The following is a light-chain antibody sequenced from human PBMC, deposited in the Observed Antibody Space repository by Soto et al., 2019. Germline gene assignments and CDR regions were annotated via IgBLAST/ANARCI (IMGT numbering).Light chain of an antibody. CDR3: QQRSNWPRT. CDR2: DAS. V-gene: IGKV3-11*01. Sequence: EIVLTQSPATLSLSPGESATLSCRASQSISSYLAWYQQKPGQAPSLLIYDASNRATGIPARFSGSGSGTDFTLTISSLEPEDFAVYYCQQRSNWPRTFGHGTKVEIK. J-gene: IGKJ1*01. CDR1: QSISSY.